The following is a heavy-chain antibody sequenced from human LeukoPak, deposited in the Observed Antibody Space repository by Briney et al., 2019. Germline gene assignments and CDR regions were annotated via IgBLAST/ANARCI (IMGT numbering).Heavy chain of an antibody. D-gene: IGHD3-3*01. CDR1: GYTFINFD. J-gene: IGHJ4*02. V-gene: IGHV1-8*01. Sequence: GASVKVSCKASGYTFINFDINWLRQATGQGLEWMGWINPNSDNTGYAQKFQGRVTMTRDTSTNTAYMELNSLTSEDTAVYYCAVRGRNYIYDFWGQGTLVTVS. CDR2: INPNSDNT. CDR3: AVRGRNYIYDF.